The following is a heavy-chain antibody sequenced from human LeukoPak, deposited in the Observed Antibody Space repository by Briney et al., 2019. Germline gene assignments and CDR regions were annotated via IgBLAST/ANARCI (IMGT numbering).Heavy chain of an antibody. V-gene: IGHV4-59*08. CDR3: ARNRVSGTPYFDY. J-gene: IGHJ4*02. D-gene: IGHD3-10*01. CDR2: IYYSGSS. CDR1: RGSISGFY. Sequence: PSETLSLTCTISRGSISGFYWSWIRQPPGKGLEWIGCIYYSGSSNYNPSLKSRVTISVDTSKDQFSLKLSSATAEDTAVYYCARNRVSGTPYFDYWGQGLLVTVSS.